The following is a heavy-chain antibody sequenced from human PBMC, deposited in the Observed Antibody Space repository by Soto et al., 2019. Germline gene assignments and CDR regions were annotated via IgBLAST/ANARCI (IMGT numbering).Heavy chain of an antibody. D-gene: IGHD2-15*01. Sequence: GXSVKVSCKASGYTFTSYGISWVRQAPGQGLEWMGWISAYNGNTNYAQKLQGRVTMTTDTSTSTAYMELRSLRSDDTAVYYCARGCSGGSCYSEDWFDPWGQGTLVTVSS. J-gene: IGHJ5*02. V-gene: IGHV1-18*01. CDR2: ISAYNGNT. CDR1: GYTFTSYG. CDR3: ARGCSGGSCYSEDWFDP.